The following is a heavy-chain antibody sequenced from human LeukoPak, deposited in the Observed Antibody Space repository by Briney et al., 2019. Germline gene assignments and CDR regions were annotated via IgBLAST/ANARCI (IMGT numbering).Heavy chain of an antibody. D-gene: IGHD2-8*01. CDR2: IWYDGSNK. V-gene: IGHV3-33*01. CDR1: GFTFSSYG. J-gene: IGHJ5*02. Sequence: PGRSLRLSCAASGFTFSSYGMHWVRQAPGKGLEWVAVIWYDGSNKYYADSVKGRFTISRDNSKNTLYLQMNSLRAEDTAVYYCARDNGHCTNGVCNMAPLNPRGQGTLVTVSS. CDR3: ARDNGHCTNGVCNMAPLNP.